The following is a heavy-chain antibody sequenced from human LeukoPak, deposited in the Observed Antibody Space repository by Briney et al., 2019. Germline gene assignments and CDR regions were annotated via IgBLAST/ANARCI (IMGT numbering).Heavy chain of an antibody. CDR2: INPNSGGT. V-gene: IGHV1-2*04. J-gene: IGHJ4*02. Sequence: ASVKVSCKASGYTFTGYYMHWVRQAPGQGLEWMGWINPNSGGTNYAQKFQGWVTMTRDTSISTAYMELSSLRSEDTAVYYCARVGYSGYDSRPVFNYWGQGTLVTISS. CDR1: GYTFTGYY. D-gene: IGHD5-12*01. CDR3: ARVGYSGYDSRPVFNY.